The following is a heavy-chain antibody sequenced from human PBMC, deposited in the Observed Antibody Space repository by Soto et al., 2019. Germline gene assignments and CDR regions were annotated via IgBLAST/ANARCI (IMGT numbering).Heavy chain of an antibody. CDR3: ARGITIVGVSPFDY. V-gene: IGHV1-69*02. CDR2: IIPIRGIA. CDR1: GNTFSTYT. J-gene: IGHJ4*01. Sequence: SVKVSCKTSGNTFSTYTISWVRQAPGQRLEWVGTIIPIRGIATYAQQFQGSVTITAEKSSSTASSSTVYMELKSLTSEDTAVYYCARGITIVGVSPFDYWG. D-gene: IGHD1-26*01.